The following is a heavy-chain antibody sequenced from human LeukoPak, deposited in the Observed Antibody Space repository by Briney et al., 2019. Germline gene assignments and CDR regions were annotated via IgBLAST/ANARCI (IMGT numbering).Heavy chain of an antibody. Sequence: GGSLPLSCAASGFTFRSYEMRWVRPAPGRGLEWVSYISSSGPTTYYPDSVKGRFTISRHNAKNSLYLQMNSLRAEDTAVYYCARADWNLYYAMDVWGKGTTVTVSS. CDR1: GFTFRSYE. J-gene: IGHJ6*04. D-gene: IGHD1-1*01. CDR2: ISSSGPTT. CDR3: ARADWNLYYAMDV. V-gene: IGHV3-48*03.